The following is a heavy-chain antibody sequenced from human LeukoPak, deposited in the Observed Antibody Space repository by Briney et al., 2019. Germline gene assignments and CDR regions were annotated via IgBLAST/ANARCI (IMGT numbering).Heavy chain of an antibody. D-gene: IGHD1-7*01. J-gene: IGHJ5*02. V-gene: IGHV4-31*03. CDR1: GGSISSGGYY. CDR3: AREKKGNYKTNWFDP. Sequence: SETLSLTCTVSGGSISSGGYYWSWIRQHPGKGLEWIGYIYYSGSTYYNPSLKSRVTISVDTSKNQFSLKLSSATAADTAVYYCAREKKGNYKTNWFDPWGQGTLVTVSS. CDR2: IYYSGST.